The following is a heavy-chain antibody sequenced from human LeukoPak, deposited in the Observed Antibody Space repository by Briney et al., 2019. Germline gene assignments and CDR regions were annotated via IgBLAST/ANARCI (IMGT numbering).Heavy chain of an antibody. CDR2: INPNSGGT. CDR1: GYTFTGYD. Sequence: AGSLKVSCKASGYTFTGYDMHWVRQAPGQGLEWLGWINPNSGGTNYAQKFQGRVTMTRDTSISTAYMELSRLRSDDTAVYYCARLDYYDSSAYYGGEGFDYWGQGTLVTVSS. J-gene: IGHJ4*02. D-gene: IGHD3-22*01. CDR3: ARLDYYDSSAYYGGEGFDY. V-gene: IGHV1-2*02.